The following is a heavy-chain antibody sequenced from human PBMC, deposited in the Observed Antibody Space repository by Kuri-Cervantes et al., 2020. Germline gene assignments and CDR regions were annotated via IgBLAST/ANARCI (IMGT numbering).Heavy chain of an antibody. CDR2: INHSGST. CDR3: ARARRSSGWYQNGNWFEP. D-gene: IGHD6-19*01. V-gene: IGHV4-34*01. Sequence: GSLRLSCAVYGGSFSGYYWSWIRQPPGKGLEWIGEINHSGSTNYNPSLKSRVTISVDTSKNQFSLKLSSVTAADTAVYYCARARRSSGWYQNGNWFEPWGQGTLVTVSS. J-gene: IGHJ5*02. CDR1: GGSFSGYY.